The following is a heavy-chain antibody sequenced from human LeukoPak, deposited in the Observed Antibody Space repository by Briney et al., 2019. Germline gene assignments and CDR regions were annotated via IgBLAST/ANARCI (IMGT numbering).Heavy chain of an antibody. CDR2: MNPNSGNT. CDR1: GYIFTSYD. V-gene: IGHV1-8*01. D-gene: IGHD3-10*01. Sequence: ASVKVSCKASGYIFTSYDINWVRQATGQGLQWMGWMNPNSGNTGYVQKFQGRVTMTRNTSISTVYMELSSLRSEDTAVYYCARQKRNYGSGSYYHGYWGQGTLVTVSS. CDR3: ARQKRNYGSGSYYHGY. J-gene: IGHJ4*02.